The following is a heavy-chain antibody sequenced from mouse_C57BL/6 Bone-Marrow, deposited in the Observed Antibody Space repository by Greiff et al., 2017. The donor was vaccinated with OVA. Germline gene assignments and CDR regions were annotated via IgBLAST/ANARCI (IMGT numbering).Heavy chain of an antibody. CDR3: ATGAGHWYFDV. CDR2: INPYNGGT. D-gene: IGHD3-3*01. V-gene: IGHV1-19*01. CDR1: GYTFTDYY. Sequence: EVQGVESGPVLVKPGASVKMSCKASGYTFTDYYMNWVKQSHGKSLEWIGVINPYNGGTSYNQKFKGKATLTVDKSSSTAYMELNSLTSEDSAVYYCATGAGHWYFDVWGTGTTVTVSS. J-gene: IGHJ1*03.